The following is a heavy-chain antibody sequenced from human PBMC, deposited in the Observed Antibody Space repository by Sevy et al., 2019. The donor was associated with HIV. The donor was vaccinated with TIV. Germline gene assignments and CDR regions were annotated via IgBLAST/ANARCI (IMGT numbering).Heavy chain of an antibody. CDR3: ARDRATSATGTLFDY. D-gene: IGHD3-9*01. J-gene: IGHJ4*02. Sequence: GSLRLSCAASGFTSSSYAMSCVRQPPGRGLEWVSTLSDSGVNTYYADSVKGRFTISRDNSKNILYLQMNSLRAEDTAVYYCARDRATSATGTLFDYWGQGTLVTVSS. V-gene: IGHV3-23*01. CDR2: LSDSGVNT. CDR1: GFTSSSYA.